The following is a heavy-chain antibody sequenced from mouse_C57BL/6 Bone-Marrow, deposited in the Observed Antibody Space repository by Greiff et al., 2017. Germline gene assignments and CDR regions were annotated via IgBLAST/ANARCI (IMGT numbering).Heavy chain of an antibody. CDR3: ARRLFAY. V-gene: IGHV5-17*01. J-gene: IGHJ3*01. CDR1: GFTFSDYA. Sequence: EVKLMESGGGLVKPGGSLKLSCAASGFTFSDYAMHWVRQAPEKGLEWVAYISSGSSTIYYADTVKGRFTISRDNAKNTLFLQMTRLRSEDTAMXYCARRLFAYWGQGTLVTVSA. CDR2: ISSGSSTI.